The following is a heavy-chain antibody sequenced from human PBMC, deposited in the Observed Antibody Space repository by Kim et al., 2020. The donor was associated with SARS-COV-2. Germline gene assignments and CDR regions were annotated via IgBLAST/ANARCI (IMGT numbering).Heavy chain of an antibody. D-gene: IGHD3-9*01. CDR1: GFTFSNAW. V-gene: IGHV3-15*01. CDR3: TTEYDILTGYYFPHYRGETRFDP. CDR2: IKSKTDGGTT. Sequence: GGSLRLSCAASGFTFSNAWMSWVRQAPGKGLEWVGRIKSKTDGGTTDYAAPVKGRFTISSDDSKNTLHLQMNSLETEVTAVYYCTTEYDILTGYYFPHYRGETRFDPWGQGTLVTVSS. J-gene: IGHJ5*02.